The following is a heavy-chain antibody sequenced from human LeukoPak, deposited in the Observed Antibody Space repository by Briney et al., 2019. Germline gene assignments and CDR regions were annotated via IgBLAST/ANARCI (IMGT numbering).Heavy chain of an antibody. CDR2: INHSGST. V-gene: IGHV4-34*01. D-gene: IGHD6-19*01. CDR3: AREGFSSDASVDY. CDR1: GGSFSGYY. Sequence: SETLSLTCAVYGGSFSGYYWSWIRQPPGKGLEWIGEINHSGSTNYNPSLKSRVTISVDTSKNQFSLKLSSVTAADTAVYYCAREGFSSDASVDYWGQGTLVTVSS. J-gene: IGHJ4*02.